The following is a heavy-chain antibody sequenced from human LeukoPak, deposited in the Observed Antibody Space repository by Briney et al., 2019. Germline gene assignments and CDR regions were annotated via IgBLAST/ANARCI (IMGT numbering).Heavy chain of an antibody. CDR1: GFIFSNYA. D-gene: IGHD2-2*01. V-gene: IGHV3-23*01. CDR3: AKWGKYQLQLLTNWFDP. J-gene: IGHJ5*02. CDR2: IRGNAGTT. Sequence: SGGTLRLSCAASGFIFSNYAMIWVRQAPGKGLEWVSSIRGNAGTTYYADSVKGRFTISRDNSKNTLYLQMISLRAEDTAVYYCAKWGKYQLQLLTNWFDPWGQGTLVTVSS.